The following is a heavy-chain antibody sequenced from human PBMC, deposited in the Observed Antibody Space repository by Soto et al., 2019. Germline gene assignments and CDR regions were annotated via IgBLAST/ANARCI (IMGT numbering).Heavy chain of an antibody. CDR2: ISSSSSYI. Sequence: EVQLVESGGGLVKPGGSLRLSCAASGFTFSSYSMNWVRQAPGKGLEWVSSISSSSSYIYYADSVKGRFTISRDNAKNSLYLQMNSLRAEDTAVYYCALSKPQYYYDSSDYYFDYWGQGTLVTVSS. CDR3: ALSKPQYYYDSSDYYFDY. V-gene: IGHV3-21*01. D-gene: IGHD3-22*01. J-gene: IGHJ4*02. CDR1: GFTFSSYS.